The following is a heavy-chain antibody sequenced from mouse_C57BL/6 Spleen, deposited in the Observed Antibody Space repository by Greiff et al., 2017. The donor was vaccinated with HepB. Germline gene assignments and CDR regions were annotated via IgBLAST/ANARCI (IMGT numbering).Heavy chain of an antibody. Sequence: QVHVKQSGPGLVQPSQRLSITCTVSGFSLTSYGVHWVRQSPGKGLEWLGVIWSGGSTDYHAAFISRLSISKDNSKSQVFFKMNSLQADDTSIYYCASYDYDGGFAYWGQGTLVTVSA. CDR2: IWSGGST. D-gene: IGHD2-4*01. CDR3: ASYDYDGGFAY. V-gene: IGHV2-2*01. CDR1: GFSLTSYG. J-gene: IGHJ3*01.